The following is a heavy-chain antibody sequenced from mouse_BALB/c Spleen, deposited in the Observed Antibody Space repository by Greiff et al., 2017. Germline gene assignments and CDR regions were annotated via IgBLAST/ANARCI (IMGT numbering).Heavy chain of an antibody. CDR1: GYSITSDYA. J-gene: IGHJ4*01. CDR2: ISYSGST. CDR3: AITGTSAMDY. Sequence: EVKVEESGPGLVKPSQSLSLTCTVTGYSITSDYAWNWIRQFPGNKLEWMGYISYSGSTNYNPSLKSRISITRDTSKNQFFLQLNSVTTEDTATYYCAITGTSAMDYWGQGTSVTVSS. D-gene: IGHD4-1*01. V-gene: IGHV3-2*02.